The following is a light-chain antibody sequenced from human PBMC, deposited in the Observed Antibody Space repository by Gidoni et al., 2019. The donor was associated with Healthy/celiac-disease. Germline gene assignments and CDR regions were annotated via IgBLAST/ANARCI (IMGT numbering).Light chain of an antibody. V-gene: IGKV1-5*03. Sequence: DIHLTQSPSTLSASVGDRVTITGRASQSISSWLAWYQQKPGKAPKLLIYKASSLESGVQSRFSGSGSGTEFTLTISSLQPDDFATYYCQQYNSYPTFGQGTQLEIK. CDR2: KAS. CDR3: QQYNSYPT. J-gene: IGKJ5*01. CDR1: QSISSW.